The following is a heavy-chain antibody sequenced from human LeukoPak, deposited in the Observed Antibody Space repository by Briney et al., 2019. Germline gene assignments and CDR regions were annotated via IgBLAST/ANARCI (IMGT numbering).Heavy chain of an antibody. J-gene: IGHJ4*02. V-gene: IGHV3-23*01. D-gene: IGHD6-6*01. CDR3: AKGERSVGLASIAAPLGY. CDR2: ISGSGGST. CDR1: GFTFSSYA. Sequence: PGGSLRLSCAASGFTFSSYAMSWVRQAPGKGLEWVSAISGSGGSTYYADSVKGRFTISRDDSKNTLDLQMNSLRAEDTAVYYCAKGERSVGLASIAAPLGYWGQGTLVTVSS.